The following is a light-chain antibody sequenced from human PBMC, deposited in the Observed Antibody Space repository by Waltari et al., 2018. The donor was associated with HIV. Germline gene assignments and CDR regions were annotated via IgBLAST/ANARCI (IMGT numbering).Light chain of an antibody. V-gene: IGLV3-21*04. CDR2: YES. CDR1: DSGSNR. CDR3: QLWDGTGDHPGV. J-gene: IGLJ1*01. Sequence: SSVLTQPPSVSVAPGTTARITCGGNDSGSNRVPWYQQKPGQAPVLVIYYESNRPSGIPERCSGSKSGNTATLTISRVEAGDEADYYCQLWDGTGDHPGVFGTGTQVTVL.